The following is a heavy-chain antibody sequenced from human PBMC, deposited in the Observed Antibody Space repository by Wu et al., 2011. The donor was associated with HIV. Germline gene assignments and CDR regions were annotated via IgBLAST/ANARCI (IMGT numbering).Heavy chain of an antibody. CDR1: GGSFSSYA. J-gene: IGHJ4*02. V-gene: IGHV1-69*14. D-gene: IGHD5-24*01. Sequence: QVQLVQSGAEVKKPGSSVKVSCETSGGSFSSYAISWVRQAPGQGLEWMGRIIPFFGTTNYAQKFQGRVTITADKSTRTAYMELSSLRSEDTAMYYCARGTGDDLDYWGQGTLVTVSS. CDR3: ARGTGDDLDY. CDR2: IIPFFGTT.